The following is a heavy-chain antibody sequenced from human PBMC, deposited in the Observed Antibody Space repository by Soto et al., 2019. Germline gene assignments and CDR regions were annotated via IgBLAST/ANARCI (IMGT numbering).Heavy chain of an antibody. V-gene: IGHV1-2*04. Sequence: QVQLVQSGAEVRKPGASVTVSCRTSGDTFSDYYIHWVRQAPGQGLEWMGWINPNSGATNYAQKFRGWVTMTRDTSSRTVYMLLSRLRSDDTAVYYCAGESGGATATLDYYYFYMDVWGTGTTVTVSS. D-gene: IGHD5-12*01. CDR2: INPNSGAT. J-gene: IGHJ6*03. CDR1: GDTFSDYY. CDR3: AGESGGATATLDYYYFYMDV.